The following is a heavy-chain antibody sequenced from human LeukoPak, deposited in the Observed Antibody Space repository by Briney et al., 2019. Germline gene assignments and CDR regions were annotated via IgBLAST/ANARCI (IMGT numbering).Heavy chain of an antibody. D-gene: IGHD6-19*01. V-gene: IGHV3-23*01. J-gene: IGHJ3*02. CDR1: GFTFSSYA. Sequence: GGSLRLSCAASGFTFSSYAMSWVRQAPGKGLEWVSAISGSGGSTYYADSVKGRFTISRDNSKNTLYLRMNSLRAEDTAVYYCAKANPHTIAVAGNDAFDIWGQGTMVTVSS. CDR2: ISGSGGST. CDR3: AKANPHTIAVAGNDAFDI.